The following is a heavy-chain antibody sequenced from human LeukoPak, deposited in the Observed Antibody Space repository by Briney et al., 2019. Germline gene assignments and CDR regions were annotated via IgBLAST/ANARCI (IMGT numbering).Heavy chain of an antibody. Sequence: ASVKVSCKASGYTFIDYYIHWVRQAPGQGLEWMGWINPTSGATNSAQKFHGRVTVTSDTSISTAYMELSGLRSDDTAIYYCARATNRGSPANAYVYWGQGTLVTVPS. CDR3: ARATNRGSPANAYVY. D-gene: IGHD3-16*01. CDR2: INPTSGAT. CDR1: GYTFIDYY. J-gene: IGHJ4*02. V-gene: IGHV1-2*02.